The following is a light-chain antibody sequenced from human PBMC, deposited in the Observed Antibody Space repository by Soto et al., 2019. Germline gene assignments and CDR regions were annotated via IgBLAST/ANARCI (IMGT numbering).Light chain of an antibody. CDR1: QSVSSSY. V-gene: IGKV3-20*01. J-gene: IGKJ5*01. Sequence: EIVLTQSPGTLSLSPGERATLSCRTSQSVSSSYLAWYQQKPGQAPRLLIYGASSRATGTPDGFSGSGSGTDFTLTISRLEPEDFAVYYCQQYGSSPPITFGQGTRLEIK. CDR3: QQYGSSPPIT. CDR2: GAS.